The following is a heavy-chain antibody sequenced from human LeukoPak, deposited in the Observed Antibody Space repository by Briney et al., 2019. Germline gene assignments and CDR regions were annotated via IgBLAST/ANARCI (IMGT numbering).Heavy chain of an antibody. J-gene: IGHJ4*02. CDR1: GGSIRSTTYY. V-gene: IGHV4-39*07. D-gene: IGHD3-22*01. CDR3: ARAPHFFDTSGSRYYFDY. Sequence: PSETLSLTCTVPGGSIRSTTYYWGWIHQPPGKGLEWIGSIYYSGNTYHSPSLMSRVTISVDTSNNQFSLILSSVTAADTAVYYCARAPHFFDTSGSRYYFDYWGQGALVTVSS. CDR2: IYYSGNT.